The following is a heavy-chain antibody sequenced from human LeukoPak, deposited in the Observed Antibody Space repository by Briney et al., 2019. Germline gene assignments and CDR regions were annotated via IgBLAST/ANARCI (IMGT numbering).Heavy chain of an antibody. Sequence: SETLSLTCAVYGGSFSGYYWSWIRQPPGKGLEWIGEINHSGSTNYNPSLKSRVTTSVDTSKNQFSLKLSSVTAADTAVYYCARKLGIFTVTTAFDYWGQGTLVTVSS. J-gene: IGHJ4*02. CDR1: GGSFSGYY. CDR3: ARKLGIFTVTTAFDY. V-gene: IGHV4-34*01. CDR2: INHSGST. D-gene: IGHD4-17*01.